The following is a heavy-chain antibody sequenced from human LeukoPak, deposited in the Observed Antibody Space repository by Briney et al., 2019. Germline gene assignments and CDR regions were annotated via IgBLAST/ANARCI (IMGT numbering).Heavy chain of an antibody. CDR3: AISSSWYDFQH. CDR2: IYYSGST. D-gene: IGHD6-13*01. Sequence: PSETLSLTCTVSGGSISSSSYYWGWIRQPPGKGLEWIGSIYYSGSTYYNPSLKSRVTISVDTSKNQFSLKLSSVTAADTAVYYYAISSSWYDFQHWGQGTLVTVSS. CDR1: GGSISSSSYY. J-gene: IGHJ1*01. V-gene: IGHV4-39*07.